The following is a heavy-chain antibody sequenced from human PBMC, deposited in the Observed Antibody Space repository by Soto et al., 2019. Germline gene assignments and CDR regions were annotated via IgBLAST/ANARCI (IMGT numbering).Heavy chain of an antibody. CDR3: ASFYNWNRNRAFDI. CDR1: GFTFSSYW. J-gene: IGHJ3*02. D-gene: IGHD1-20*01. CDR2: ITQDGSNK. V-gene: IGHV3-30-3*01. Sequence: GGSLRLSCAASGFTFSSYWMSWVRQAPGKGLEWVATITQDGSNKYYADSVKGRFTISRDNSKNTLYLQMNSLRAEDTAVYYCASFYNWNRNRAFDIWGQGTMVTVSS.